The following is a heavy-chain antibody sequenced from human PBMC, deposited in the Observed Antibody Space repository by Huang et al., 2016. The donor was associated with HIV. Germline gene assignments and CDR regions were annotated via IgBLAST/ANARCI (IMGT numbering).Heavy chain of an antibody. CDR3: ATGFDTYYDI. CDR2: FAPEHGET. D-gene: IGHD2-21*01. Sequence: QVQLVQSGAEVKKPGASVKVSCKVSGYTLTEVSIHWVRQAPGKGLEWMGGFAPEHGETNDAQNFQGRVTMTEDTSTDTAYMELNSLRSEDTAVYYCATGFDTYYDIWGQGTMVIASS. CDR1: GYTLTEVS. J-gene: IGHJ3*02. V-gene: IGHV1-24*01.